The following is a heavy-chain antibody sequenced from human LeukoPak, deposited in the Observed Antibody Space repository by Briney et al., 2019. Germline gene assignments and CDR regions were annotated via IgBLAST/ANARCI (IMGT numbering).Heavy chain of an antibody. D-gene: IGHD6-6*01. V-gene: IGHV3-74*01. CDR3: ARVRMYSSWEDY. Sequence: HPGGSLRLSCTASGFTFSSYWMHWVRQAPGKGLVWVSRINSDGSSTSYADSVKGRFTISRDNAKNTLYLQMNSLRAEDTAVYYCARVRMYSSWEDYWGQGTLVTVSS. J-gene: IGHJ4*02. CDR1: GFTFSSYW. CDR2: INSDGSST.